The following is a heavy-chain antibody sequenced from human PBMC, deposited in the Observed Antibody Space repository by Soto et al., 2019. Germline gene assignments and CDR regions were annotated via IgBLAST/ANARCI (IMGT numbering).Heavy chain of an antibody. CDR2: ISGSGGST. Sequence: LRLSCAASGFTFSSYAMSWVRQAPGKGLGWVSAISGSGGSTYYADSVKGRFTISRDNSKNTLYLQMNSLRAEDTAVYYCAKNYYDSSGTPYFDSWGQGTLVTVSS. J-gene: IGHJ4*02. CDR1: GFTFSSYA. V-gene: IGHV3-23*01. D-gene: IGHD3-22*01. CDR3: AKNYYDSSGTPYFDS.